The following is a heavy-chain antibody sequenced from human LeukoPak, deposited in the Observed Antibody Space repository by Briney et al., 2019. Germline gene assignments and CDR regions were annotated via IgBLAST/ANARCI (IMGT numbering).Heavy chain of an antibody. CDR3: ARDPVVTAFDL. Sequence: PGGSLRLSCAASGFTFSSYAMHWVRQAPGKGLEWVAVISYDGSNKYYADSVKGRFTISRDNSKNTLYLQMNSLRAEDTAVYYCARDPVVTAFDLWGPGTLVTVSS. J-gene: IGHJ4*02. CDR1: GFTFSSYA. V-gene: IGHV3-30-3*01. D-gene: IGHD2-2*01. CDR2: ISYDGSNK.